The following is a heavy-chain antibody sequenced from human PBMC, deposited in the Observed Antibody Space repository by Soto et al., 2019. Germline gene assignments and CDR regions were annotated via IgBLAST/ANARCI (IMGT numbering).Heavy chain of an antibody. Sequence: GVSLRLSFAASGFTFSSYCMNWVRQAPGKGLEWVSYISYSGSTIYYADSVRGRFTISRDNAKNSLYLQINSLTDEDTAVYYCARDNYYDILTGYRDYGMDVWGQGTTVTVSS. CDR1: GFTFSSYC. CDR3: ARDNYYDILTGYRDYGMDV. V-gene: IGHV3-48*02. CDR2: ISYSGSTI. D-gene: IGHD3-9*01. J-gene: IGHJ6*02.